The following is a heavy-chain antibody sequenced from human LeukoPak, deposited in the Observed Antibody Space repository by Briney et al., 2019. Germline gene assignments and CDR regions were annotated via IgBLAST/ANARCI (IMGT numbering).Heavy chain of an antibody. V-gene: IGHV3-30*03. CDR2: ISYDGSNK. J-gene: IGHJ4*02. CDR1: GFTFSSYG. Sequence: GGSLRLSCAASGFTFSSYGMHWVRQAPGKGLEWVALISYDGSNKYYADSVKGRFTISRDTSKNTLYLQMNSLRAEDAAVYYCARSGGYYYYFDYWGQGTLVTVSS. CDR3: ARSGGYYYYFDY. D-gene: IGHD1-26*01.